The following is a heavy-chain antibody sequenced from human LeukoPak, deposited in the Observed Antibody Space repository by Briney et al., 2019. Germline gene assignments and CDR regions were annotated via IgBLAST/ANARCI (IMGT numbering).Heavy chain of an antibody. CDR3: ATQHGVYDSSGYYSAFDY. CDR1: GFTFSSYA. V-gene: IGHV3-30*14. D-gene: IGHD3-22*01. Sequence: GRSLRLSCAASGFTFSSYAMHWVRQAPGKGLEWVAGIAGGDDRFYADSVKGRFTISRDNSKNTLYLQMNSLRAEDTAVYYCATQHGVYDSSGYYSAFDYWGQGTLVTVSS. CDR2: IAGGDDR. J-gene: IGHJ4*02.